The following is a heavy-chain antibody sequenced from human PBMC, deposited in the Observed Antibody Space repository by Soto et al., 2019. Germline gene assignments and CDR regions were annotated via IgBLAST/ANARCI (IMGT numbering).Heavy chain of an antibody. CDR2: ISAYNGNT. D-gene: IGHD1-26*01. V-gene: IGHV1-18*01. J-gene: IGHJ4*02. CDR3: AREETRSYYPPRY. Sequence: QVQLVQSGAEVKKPGSSVKVSCKASGYTFTSYGISWVRQAPGQGLEWMGWISAYNGNTNYAQKLEGRLTMTTDTPTSTADEELKSLRSEDTAVYYWAREETRSYYPPRYWGPGTPGPVSS. CDR1: GYTFTSYG.